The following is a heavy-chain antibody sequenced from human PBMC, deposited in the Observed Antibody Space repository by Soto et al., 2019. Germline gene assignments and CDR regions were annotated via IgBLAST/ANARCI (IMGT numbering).Heavy chain of an antibody. J-gene: IGHJ4*02. V-gene: IGHV3-21*01. CDR2: ITNNDYT. CDR1: IFTFNTVN. CDR3: TLYDALFFDF. D-gene: IGHD2-8*01. Sequence: PRASLRLACASSIFTFNTVNMNWARQAPGRGLEWVSSITNNDYTAYADSVKGRFTISRDNAKKSLYLQMNSLRAEDTAVYYCTLYDALFFDFWSQGALVTVSS.